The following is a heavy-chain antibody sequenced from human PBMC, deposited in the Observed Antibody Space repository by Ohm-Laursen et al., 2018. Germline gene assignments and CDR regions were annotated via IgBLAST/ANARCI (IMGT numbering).Heavy chain of an antibody. J-gene: IGHJ6*02. CDR2: IYHSGST. CDR3: ASGHNYGYDNYYYGMDV. Sequence: TLSLTCTVSGGSISNQYWNWVRQSPGKGLEWIGYIYHSGSTKYNPFLNSRVTISVDTSQNQFSLNLRSVTTADTAVYYCASGHNYGYDNYYYGMDVWGQGTTVTVSS. CDR1: GGSISNQY. D-gene: IGHD3-16*01. V-gene: IGHV4-59*11.